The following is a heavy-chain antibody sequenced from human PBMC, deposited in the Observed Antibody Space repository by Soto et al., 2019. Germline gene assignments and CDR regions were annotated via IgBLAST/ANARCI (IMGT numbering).Heavy chain of an antibody. CDR1: GGSISSSSYY. V-gene: IGHV4-39*01. D-gene: IGHD5-12*01. J-gene: IGHJ4*02. CDR3: SSHPVYSGYDLAGTYYFDY. CDR2: IYYSGST. Sequence: SDALSLTCTVAGGSISSSSYYWGWIRQPPGKGLEWIGSIYYSGSTYYNPSLKSRVTISVDTSKNQFSLKLSSVTAADTAVYYCSSHPVYSGYDLAGTYYFDYWGQGTLVTVSS.